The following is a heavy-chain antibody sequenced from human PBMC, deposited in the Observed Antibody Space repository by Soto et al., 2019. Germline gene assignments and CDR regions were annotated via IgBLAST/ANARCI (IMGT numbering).Heavy chain of an antibody. CDR3: ATGLSNGYYNFDY. V-gene: IGHV3-15*01. D-gene: IGHD3-22*01. CDR1: GFTFSNAW. CDR2: IKGEADGGTT. Sequence: GGSLRLSCAASGFTFSNAWMSWVRQAPGKGLEWVGRIKGEADGGTTDYAAPVKGRITIPRDHSKDTLYLQMNSLKTEDTAVYYCATGLSNGYYNFDYWGQGTPVTVSS. J-gene: IGHJ4*02.